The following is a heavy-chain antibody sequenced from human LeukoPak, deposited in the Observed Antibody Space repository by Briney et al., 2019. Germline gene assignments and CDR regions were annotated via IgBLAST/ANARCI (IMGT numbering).Heavy chain of an antibody. D-gene: IGHD3-9*01. Sequence: GESLKISCKGSGYSFTSYWISWVRQMPGKGPEWMGIIHPGDSNTRYSLSFQGQVTISADKSISTAYLQWSSLKASDTAMDYCVKQPPGRYGKDVWGQGTMVTVSS. CDR3: VKQPPGRYGKDV. CDR1: GYSFTSYW. CDR2: IHPGDSNT. J-gene: IGHJ6*02. V-gene: IGHV5-51*01.